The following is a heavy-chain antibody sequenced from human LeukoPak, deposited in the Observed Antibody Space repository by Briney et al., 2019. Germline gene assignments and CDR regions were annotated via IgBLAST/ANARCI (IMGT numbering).Heavy chain of an antibody. CDR1: GGSISSYY. V-gene: IGHV4-59*12. Sequence: SETLSLTYTVSGGSISSYYWSWIRQPPGKGLEWIGYIYYSGSTNYNPSLKSRVTISVDTSKNQFSLKLSSVTAADTAVYYCARDPLFDYWGQGTLVTVSS. J-gene: IGHJ4*02. CDR3: ARDPLFDY. CDR2: IYYSGST.